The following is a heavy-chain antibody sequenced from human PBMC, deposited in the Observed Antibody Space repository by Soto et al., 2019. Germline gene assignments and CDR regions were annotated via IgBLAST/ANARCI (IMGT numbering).Heavy chain of an antibody. D-gene: IGHD2-8*01. J-gene: IGHJ4*02. CDR3: ARQEWSPGLSGY. Sequence: QLQLQESGPGLVKPSETLSLTCTVSGDSISSSPYYWGWIRQPPGKGLEWIGSIYYSGSTYYNPSLKSRVTISVDTSKNQFSLNLSSVTAEDTAVYYCARQEWSPGLSGYWGQGTLVTVSS. CDR2: IYYSGST. V-gene: IGHV4-39*01. CDR1: GDSISSSPYY.